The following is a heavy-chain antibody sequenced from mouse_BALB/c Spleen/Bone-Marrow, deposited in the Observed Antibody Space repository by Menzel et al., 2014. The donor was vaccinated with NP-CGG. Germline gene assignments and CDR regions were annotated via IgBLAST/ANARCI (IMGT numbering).Heavy chain of an antibody. J-gene: IGHJ4*01. CDR2: FHPFNDDT. CDR1: GYTFTTYP. D-gene: IGHD3-3*01. Sequence: QVQLQQSGAEAVKPGASVKMSCKALGYTFTTYPIEWMKQNHGKSPEWIGNFHPFNDDTKYNEKFKDKAKLTVEKSSSTVYLEVSRLTSDDSAIYYCARKGPRNAMDYWGQGTSVTVSS. V-gene: IGHV1-47*01. CDR3: ARKGPRNAMDY.